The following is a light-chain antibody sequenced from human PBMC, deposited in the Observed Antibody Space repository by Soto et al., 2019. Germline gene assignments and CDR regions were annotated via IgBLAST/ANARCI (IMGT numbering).Light chain of an antibody. CDR2: GAS. Sequence: DIQMTQSPSSLSASVGDRVTITCRASQGISNYLAWYQQKPGKVPKLLIYGASSLQSGVPSRYSGSGSGTDFTLTISSLQPEDVATYYCQNYTSVSQFTFGPGTKVDIK. V-gene: IGKV1-27*01. J-gene: IGKJ3*01. CDR3: QNYTSVSQFT. CDR1: QGISNY.